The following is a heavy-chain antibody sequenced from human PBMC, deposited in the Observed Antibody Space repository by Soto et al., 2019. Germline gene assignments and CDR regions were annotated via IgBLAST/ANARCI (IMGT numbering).Heavy chain of an antibody. V-gene: IGHV4-61*08. Sequence: TLSVRCTVAWDSGGDVGGCCAFIRQSPGKGLEWIGYIYYSGKTNYNSDLKSRVTLSVDTSRNQFSLSLTSLTAEDKAVYFCARSQRGRTASNSAYRGHGVLVTVPQ. CDR1: WDSGGDVGGC. CDR2: IYYSGKT. D-gene: IGHD1-26*01. J-gene: IGHJ1*01. CDR3: ARSQRGRTASNSAY.